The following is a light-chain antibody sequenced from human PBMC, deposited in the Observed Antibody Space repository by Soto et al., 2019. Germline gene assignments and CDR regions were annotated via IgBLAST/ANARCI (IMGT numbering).Light chain of an antibody. V-gene: IGLV2-14*01. CDR1: SSDVGAYNY. J-gene: IGLJ1*01. Sequence: QSALTQPASVSGSPGQSITISCTGTSSDVGAYNYVACYQQHPGKAPKLMIYDVSNRPSGVSNRFSGSKSGNTASLTISGLQAEDEADYYCSSYTSSSTLYVFGTGTKVTVL. CDR3: SSYTSSSTLYV. CDR2: DVS.